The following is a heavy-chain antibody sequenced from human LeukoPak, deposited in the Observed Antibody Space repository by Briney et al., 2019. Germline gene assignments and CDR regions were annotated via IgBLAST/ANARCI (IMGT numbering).Heavy chain of an antibody. CDR3: AKDRTDYYDSSGYYRYYYYYYYMDV. J-gene: IGHJ6*03. CDR1: GGSFSGYY. D-gene: IGHD3-22*01. Sequence: SETLSLTCAVYGGSFSGYYWSWIRQPPGKGLEWIGSIYYSGSTYYNPSLKSRVTISVDTSKNQFSLKLSSVTAADTAVYYCAKDRTDYYDSSGYYRYYYYYYYMDVWGKGTTVTISS. V-gene: IGHV4-34*01. CDR2: IYYSGST.